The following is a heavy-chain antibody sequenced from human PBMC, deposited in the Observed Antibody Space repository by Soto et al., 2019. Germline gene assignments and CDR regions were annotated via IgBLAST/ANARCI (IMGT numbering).Heavy chain of an antibody. CDR2: ISAYNGNR. CDR1: GYSFTSDG. J-gene: IGHJ4*02. D-gene: IGHD5-12*01. Sequence: QVQLVQSGAEMKKPGASVKVSCKASGYSFTSDGISWVRQAPGQGLEWMGWISAYNGNRKYAQKFQGRVTMTTDTSTSTAYMELRSLRSDDTAVYYCARDLGGFPDYGGQGTLVTVSS. CDR3: ARDLGGFPDY. V-gene: IGHV1-18*01.